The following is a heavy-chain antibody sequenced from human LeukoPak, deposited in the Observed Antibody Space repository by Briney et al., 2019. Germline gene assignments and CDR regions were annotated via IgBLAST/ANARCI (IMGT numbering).Heavy chain of an antibody. V-gene: IGHV1-2*02. J-gene: IGHJ6*02. CDR1: GYTFTSYG. Sequence: ASVKVSCKASGYTFTSYGISWVRQAPGQGLEWMGWINPNSGGTNYAQKFQGRVTMTRDTSISTAYMELSSLRSEDTAVYYCARGPMIVVPRGFYYYYYGMDVWGQGTTVTVSS. CDR2: INPNSGGT. D-gene: IGHD3-22*01. CDR3: ARGPMIVVPRGFYYYYYGMDV.